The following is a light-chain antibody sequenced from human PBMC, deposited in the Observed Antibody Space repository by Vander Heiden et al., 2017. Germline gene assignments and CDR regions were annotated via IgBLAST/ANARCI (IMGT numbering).Light chain of an antibody. CDR3: QQVGSSGYS. Sequence: DIVLPPSPGTLSLSPGERATLSCRDSQSVGSSYLDWYQQKPCQATRLIIYGTSGRATGIPDRFSGSGSGTDFTLTIRRREPEDFAVYYCQQVGSSGYSFGQGTKMEIK. V-gene: IGKV3-20*01. CDR2: GTS. CDR1: QSVGSSY. J-gene: IGKJ2*03.